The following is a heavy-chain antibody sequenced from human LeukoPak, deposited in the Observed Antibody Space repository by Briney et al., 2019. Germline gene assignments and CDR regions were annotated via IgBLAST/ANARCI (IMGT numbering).Heavy chain of an antibody. J-gene: IGHJ4*02. V-gene: IGHV1-8*01. CDR1: GYTFTSYD. D-gene: IGHD5-12*01. Sequence: ASVKVSCKASGYTFTSYDINWVRQATGQGLEWMGWMNPNSGNTAYAQKFQGRVTMTRNTTISTAYMELSSLRSEDTAVYYCARWSLRRDGYNYAYDYWGQGTLVTVSS. CDR3: ARWSLRRDGYNYAYDY. CDR2: MNPNSGNT.